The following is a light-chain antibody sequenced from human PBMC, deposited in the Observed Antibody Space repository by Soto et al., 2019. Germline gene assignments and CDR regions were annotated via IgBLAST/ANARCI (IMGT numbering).Light chain of an antibody. Sequence: QSVLTQPPSVSGAPGQRVTTSCAGSSSNIGAGYDVHWYQQLPGTAPKLLIYGNSNRPSGVPDRFSGSKSGTSASLAITGLLAEDEAEYYCQSYDSSLRGSLFGGGTKLTVL. CDR1: SSNIGAGYD. V-gene: IGLV1-40*01. CDR2: GNS. J-gene: IGLJ2*01. CDR3: QSYDSSLRGSL.